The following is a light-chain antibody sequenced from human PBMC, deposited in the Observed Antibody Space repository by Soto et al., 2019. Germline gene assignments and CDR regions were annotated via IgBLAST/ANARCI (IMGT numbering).Light chain of an antibody. CDR3: QQRNSWPPTFT. Sequence: IQLTQSPSSLSASVGDRLTITCRASQAIRTALDWYQQKPGKVPKLLIYAASTLQSGVPSRFSGSGSGTDFTLTISSLEPEDFAVYYCQQRNSWPPTFTFGQGTRLEIK. J-gene: IGKJ5*01. CDR2: AAS. V-gene: IGKV1-17*01. CDR1: QAIRTA.